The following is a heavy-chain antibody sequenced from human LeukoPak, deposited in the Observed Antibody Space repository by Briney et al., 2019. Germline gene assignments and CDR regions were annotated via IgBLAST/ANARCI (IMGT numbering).Heavy chain of an antibody. Sequence: TVTLSLTCTVSGXSISSSGVHWVWIRQPPGRGLEWVATISYSGTTYYSPSLGSRVTISVDTSQNQFSLRLSSVTAADTAVYYCARARYVSAWYAFDIWGQGTMVTVSS. CDR2: ISYSGTT. CDR3: ARARYVSAWYAFDI. V-gene: IGHV4-39*01. J-gene: IGHJ3*02. D-gene: IGHD6-19*01. CDR1: GXSISSSGVH.